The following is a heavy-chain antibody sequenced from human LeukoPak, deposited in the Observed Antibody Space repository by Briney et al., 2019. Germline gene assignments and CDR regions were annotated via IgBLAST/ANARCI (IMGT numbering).Heavy chain of an antibody. D-gene: IGHD1/OR15-1a*01. CDR2: IYYSGST. CDR1: GGSISSSSCY. Sequence: PSETLSLTCTVAGGSISSSSCYWGWIRQPPGKGLEWIGSIYYSGSTYYNPSFTSRVTMSVDRSRNQFSLKLTSVTAADTAVYYCARQKWEQQGREYYFNGSDVWGPGTTVIVSS. J-gene: IGHJ6*02. V-gene: IGHV4-39*07. CDR3: ARQKWEQQGREYYFNGSDV.